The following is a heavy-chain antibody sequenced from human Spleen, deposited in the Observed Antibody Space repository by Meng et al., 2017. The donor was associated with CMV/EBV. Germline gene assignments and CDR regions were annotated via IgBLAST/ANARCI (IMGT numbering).Heavy chain of an antibody. D-gene: IGHD4-23*01. CDR1: GFKLSLYA. CDR3: AKDAPNSGGNPGNWFDP. J-gene: IGHJ5*02. V-gene: IGHV3-23*01. Sequence: GGSLRLSCAASGFKLSLYAMSWVRQAPGKGLEWVSIISGNGAFTQYADSAKGRFTVSRDNSKNTLYLQMNSLRAEDTAVYYCAKDAPNSGGNPGNWFDPWGQGALVTVSS. CDR2: ISGNGAFT.